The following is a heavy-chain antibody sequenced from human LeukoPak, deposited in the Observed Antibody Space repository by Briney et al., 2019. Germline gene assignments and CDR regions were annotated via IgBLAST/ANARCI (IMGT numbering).Heavy chain of an antibody. CDR2: IYPGDSDT. J-gene: IGHJ4*02. Sequence: GESLKISCKASGYSFSDYWIGWVRQMPGKGLESMGTIYPGDSDTRYSPSFQGQVTISADKSITTAYLQWSSLKASDSAMYYCARATIMGATQSPFDYWGQGTLVTVSS. CDR1: GYSFSDYW. V-gene: IGHV5-51*01. D-gene: IGHD1-26*01. CDR3: ARATIMGATQSPFDY.